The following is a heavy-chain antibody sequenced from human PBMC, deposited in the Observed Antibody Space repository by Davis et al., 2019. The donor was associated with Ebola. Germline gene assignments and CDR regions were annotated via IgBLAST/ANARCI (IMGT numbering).Heavy chain of an antibody. CDR3: AKPSGTTMIVVVITTLFDY. J-gene: IGHJ4*02. CDR1: GFTFSSYA. D-gene: IGHD3-22*01. CDR2: ISGSGGST. Sequence: GESLKISCAASGFTFSSYAMSWVRQAPGKGLEWVSAISGSGGSTYYADSVKGRFTISRDNSKNTLYLQMNSPRAEDTAVYYCAKPSGTTMIVVVITTLFDYWGQGTLVTVSS. V-gene: IGHV3-23*01.